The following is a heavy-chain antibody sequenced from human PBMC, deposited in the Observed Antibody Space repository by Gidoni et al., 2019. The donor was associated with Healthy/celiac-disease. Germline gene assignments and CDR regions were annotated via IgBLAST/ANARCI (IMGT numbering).Heavy chain of an antibody. D-gene: IGHD3-10*01. Sequence: EVQLVESGGGLVQPGGSLRLYCSAPGFTFSRYAMHWVRQAPGNGREYVSAISSNGASTYYADSVKSKFTISRNNSKNTLYRQMGSLMAEDTTVYYCARLSPDGDFDYWGQGTLVTVSS. J-gene: IGHJ4*02. CDR1: GFTFSRYA. V-gene: IGHV3-64D*06. CDR3: ARLSPDGDFDY. CDR2: ISSNGAST.